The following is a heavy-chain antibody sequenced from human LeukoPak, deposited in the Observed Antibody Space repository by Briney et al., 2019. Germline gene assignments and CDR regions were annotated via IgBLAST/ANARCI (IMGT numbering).Heavy chain of an antibody. D-gene: IGHD3-10*01. CDR1: GGSISSGSYY. CDR3: ARPLVGSGSYAGLYYFDY. CDR2: IYTSGST. V-gene: IGHV4-61*02. J-gene: IGHJ4*02. Sequence: SETLSLTCTVPGGSISSGSYYWSWIRQPAGKGLEWIGRIYTSGSTNYNPSLESRVTISVDTSKNQFSLKLSSVTAADTAVYYCARPLVGSGSYAGLYYFDYWGQGTLVTVSS.